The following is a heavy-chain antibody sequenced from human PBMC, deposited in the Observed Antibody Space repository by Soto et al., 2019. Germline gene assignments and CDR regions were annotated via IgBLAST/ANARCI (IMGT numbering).Heavy chain of an antibody. Sequence: QEQLVESGGGLVKPGGSLRLSCAASGFIFNDYYMSWIRQAPGKGLEWVAYISSGASTISYADSVKGRFTISRDNTKNLLYLQMNSLRAEDTAVYYCARDLKAVVNHIHYNHYGLDVWGQGITVTVSS. D-gene: IGHD3-22*01. CDR3: ARDLKAVVNHIHYNHYGLDV. CDR2: ISSGASTI. CDR1: GFIFNDYY. J-gene: IGHJ6*02. V-gene: IGHV3-11*01.